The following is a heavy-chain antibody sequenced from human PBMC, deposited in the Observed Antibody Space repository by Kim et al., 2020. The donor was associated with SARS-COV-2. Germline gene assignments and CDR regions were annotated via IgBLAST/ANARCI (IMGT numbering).Heavy chain of an antibody. V-gene: IGHV3-49*03. CDR3: TRGGPAGWLGPAGWFDP. J-gene: IGHJ5*02. CDR2: IRSKAYGGTT. D-gene: IGHD6-19*01. Sequence: GGSLRLSCTASGFTFGDYAMSWFRQAPGKGLEWVGFIRSKAYGGTTEYAASVKGRFTISRDDSKSIAYLQMNSLKTEDTAVYYCTRGGPAGWLGPAGWFDPWGQGTLVTVSS. CDR1: GFTFGDYA.